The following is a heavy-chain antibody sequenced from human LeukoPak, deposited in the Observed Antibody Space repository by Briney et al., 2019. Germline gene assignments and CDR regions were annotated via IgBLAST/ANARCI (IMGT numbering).Heavy chain of an antibody. J-gene: IGHJ4*02. CDR1: GFTFSRCW. D-gene: IGHD6-19*01. Sequence: SGGSLRLSCEASGFTFSRCWTHWVRQGLGKGLVWVTRISSDGSSTRYADSVKGRFTISRDNAKNTLYLQMSSLRAEDTAMYYCARISLSGWVNDHWGQGTLVTVSS. V-gene: IGHV3-74*01. CDR2: ISSDGSST. CDR3: ARISLSGWVNDH.